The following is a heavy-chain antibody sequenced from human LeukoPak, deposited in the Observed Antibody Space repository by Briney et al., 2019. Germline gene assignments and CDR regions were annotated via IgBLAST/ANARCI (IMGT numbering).Heavy chain of an antibody. Sequence: LTGGSLRLSCVASGFTFGKYWMSWVRQAPGKGLEWVANIKLDGSEKNYVDSVKGRFTISRDNTKNSLYLQMNSLRVEDTAVYYCAKDFRIGYSAHFDYWGQGALVTVSS. J-gene: IGHJ4*02. CDR1: GFTFGKYW. V-gene: IGHV3-7*03. D-gene: IGHD2-21*01. CDR2: IKLDGSEK. CDR3: AKDFRIGYSAHFDY.